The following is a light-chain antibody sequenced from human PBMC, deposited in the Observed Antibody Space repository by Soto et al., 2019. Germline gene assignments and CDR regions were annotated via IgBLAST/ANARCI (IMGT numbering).Light chain of an antibody. CDR1: QSLVYSDGNTY. Sequence: DIVLTQTPLSSPVTLGQPASISCRSSQSLVYSDGNTYLSWLQQRPGQPPRLLIYQVSNRFSGVTDRFSGSGAGTDFTLEISRVEAEDVGVYYCMQCTHFPRTFGQGTKVEIK. V-gene: IGKV2-24*01. CDR3: MQCTHFPRT. J-gene: IGKJ1*01. CDR2: QVS.